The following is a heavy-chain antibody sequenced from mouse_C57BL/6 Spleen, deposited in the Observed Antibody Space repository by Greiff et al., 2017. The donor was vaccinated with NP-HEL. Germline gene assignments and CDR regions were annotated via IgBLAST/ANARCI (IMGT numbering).Heavy chain of an antibody. CDR1: GYTFTDHE. CDR3: TRMNNYDY. V-gene: IGHV1-15*01. D-gene: IGHD5-2*01. J-gene: IGHJ2*01. CDR2: IDPETGGT. Sequence: VQLQQSGAELVRPGASVTLSCKASGYTFTDHEMHWVKQTPVHGLEWIGAIDPETGGTAYNQKFKGKAILTADKSSSTAYMELRSLTSEDSAVYYCTRMNNYDYWGQGTTLTVSS.